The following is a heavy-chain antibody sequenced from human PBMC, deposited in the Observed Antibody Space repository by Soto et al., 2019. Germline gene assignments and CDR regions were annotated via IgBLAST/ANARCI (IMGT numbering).Heavy chain of an antibody. CDR3: ARDQLRPGILYSLGVLLPEYGL. V-gene: IGHV3-23*01. CDR1: GFAFITFA. J-gene: IGHJ4*02. CDR2: ISVSGNNA. Sequence: WGCLRLSCAASGFAFITFAMTWVRQAPGKGLEWVAAISVSGNNAYYADSVKGRFTITRDNSQNSVFLQMSSLRADDTAVYYCARDQLRPGILYSLGVLLPEYGLWGQGTLVTVSS. D-gene: IGHD3-22*01.